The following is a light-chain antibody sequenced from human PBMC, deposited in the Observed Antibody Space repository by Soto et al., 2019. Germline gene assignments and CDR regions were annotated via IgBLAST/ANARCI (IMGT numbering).Light chain of an antibody. V-gene: IGKV3-20*01. Sequence: EIVLTQSPGTLSLSPGEIATLSCRASQSVSSSYLAWYQQKPGQAPRLLIYGASSRATGIPDRFSGSGSGTDFTLTINSLEPEDFAVYYCQHFGSSLRTFGQGTKVDIK. CDR1: QSVSSSY. CDR3: QHFGSSLRT. J-gene: IGKJ1*01. CDR2: GAS.